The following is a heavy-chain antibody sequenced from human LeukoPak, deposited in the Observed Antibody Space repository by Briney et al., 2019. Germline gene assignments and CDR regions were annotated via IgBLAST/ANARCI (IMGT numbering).Heavy chain of an antibody. V-gene: IGHV3-21*01. D-gene: IGHD6-6*01. J-gene: IGHJ5*02. CDR1: GFTFSNYT. CDR3: ARETTIAARPGHNWFDP. CDR2: ISSGGSYV. Sequence: PGGSLRLSCAASGFTFSNYTMNWVHQAPGKGLEWVSSISSGGSYVYYADSVKGRFTISRDNANNSLYLQMNSLRAEETAVYYCARETTIAARPGHNWFDPWGQGTLVTVSS.